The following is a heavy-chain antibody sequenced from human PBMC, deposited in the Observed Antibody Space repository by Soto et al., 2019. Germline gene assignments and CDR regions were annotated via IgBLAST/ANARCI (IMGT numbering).Heavy chain of an antibody. CDR3: VRGQAATFFDS. CDR2: IYHTGSA. CDR1: GVSFSGYY. J-gene: IGHJ5*01. V-gene: IGHV4-34*01. D-gene: IGHD6-25*01. Sequence: SETLSLTCAVYGVSFSGYYWSWIRQPPGKGLEWIGEIYHTGSANYNPSLKSRVSMSADTSKNQISLTLNSVTAADTAVYYCVRGQAATFFDSWGQGTKVTVS.